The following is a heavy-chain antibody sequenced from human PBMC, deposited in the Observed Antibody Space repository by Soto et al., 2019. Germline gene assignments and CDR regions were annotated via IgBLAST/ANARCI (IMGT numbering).Heavy chain of an antibody. CDR2: ISSYGADT. D-gene: IGHD6-19*01. CDR1: GFTFNSYA. Sequence: GSLRLSCSASGFTFNSYAMHWVRQAPGKGLEFVSAISSYGADTYYADSVKGRFAISRDNSKNTLYLQMSSLRAEDTALYYCVKEGYMRSDWYGQFDYCGQGALVTVSS. V-gene: IGHV3-64D*06. J-gene: IGHJ4*02. CDR3: VKEGYMRSDWYGQFDY.